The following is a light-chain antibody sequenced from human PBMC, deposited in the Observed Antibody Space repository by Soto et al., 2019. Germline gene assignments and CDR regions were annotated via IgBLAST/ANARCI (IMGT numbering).Light chain of an antibody. CDR1: SSDVGGYNY. CDR2: DVT. CDR3: SSYTTSNTRQIV. Sequence: QSALTRPASVSGSPGQSITISCTGTSSDVGGYNYVSWYQHHPGKAPKLIIYDVTNRPSGVSNPFSGSKSGNTASLTISGLQPEDEADYYCSSYTTSNTRQIVFGTGTKVTV. V-gene: IGLV2-14*03. J-gene: IGLJ1*01.